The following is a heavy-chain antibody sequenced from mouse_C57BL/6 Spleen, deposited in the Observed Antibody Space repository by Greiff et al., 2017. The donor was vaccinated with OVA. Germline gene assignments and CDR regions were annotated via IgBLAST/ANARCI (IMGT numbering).Heavy chain of an antibody. CDR2: IYPGDGDT. CDR3: AGETAPYYFDY. CDR1: GYAFSSSW. Sequence: VKLMESGPELVKPGASVKISCKASGYAFSSSWMNWVKQRPGKGLEWIGRIYPGDGDTNYNGKFKGKATLTADKSSSTAYMQLSSLTSEDSAVYFCAGETAPYYFDYWGQGTTLTVSS. V-gene: IGHV1-82*01. D-gene: IGHD3-2*01. J-gene: IGHJ2*01.